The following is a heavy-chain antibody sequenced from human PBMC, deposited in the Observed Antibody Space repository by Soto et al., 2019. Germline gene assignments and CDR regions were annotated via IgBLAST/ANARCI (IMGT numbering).Heavy chain of an antibody. Sequence: SVKVSCKASGGTFSSYAISWVRQAPGQGLEWMGGIIPIFGTANYAQKFQGRVTITADESTSTAYMELSRLRSEDTAVYYCAREFGNYHSHCGTDVWGQGTTVTVSS. V-gene: IGHV1-69*13. J-gene: IGHJ6*02. D-gene: IGHD1-7*01. CDR1: GGTFSSYA. CDR2: IIPIFGTA. CDR3: AREFGNYHSHCGTDV.